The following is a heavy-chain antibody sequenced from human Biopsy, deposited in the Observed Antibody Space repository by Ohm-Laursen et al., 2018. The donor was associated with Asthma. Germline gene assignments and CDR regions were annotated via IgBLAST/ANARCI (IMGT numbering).Heavy chain of an antibody. CDR2: TTWNSGSR. V-gene: IGHV3-9*01. J-gene: IGHJ6*02. CDR1: GFNFDDFA. D-gene: IGHD5/OR15-5a*01. Sequence: SLRLSCAASGFNFDDFAMHWVRQAPGKDLEWVAATTWNSGSRVYAVSVKGRFTISRDNAQNSLYLHMNGLKPEDTAVYYCAKPLNTYNFYAYDVWGQGTTVVVSS. CDR3: AKPLNTYNFYAYDV.